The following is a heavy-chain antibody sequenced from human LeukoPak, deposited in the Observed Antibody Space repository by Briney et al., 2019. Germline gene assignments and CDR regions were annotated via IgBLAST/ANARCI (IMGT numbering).Heavy chain of an antibody. V-gene: IGHV4-39*01. CDR2: VSYGGST. D-gene: IGHD2-21*01. Sequence: PGGSLRLSCAASGFTVSSNYMSWVRQPPGKGLEHIGSVSYGGSTYYSPSLKSRVNIYIDISKNQFSLELRSVTAADTAVYYCARRSYSASFDPWGQGSLVTVSS. CDR1: GFTVSSNY. CDR3: ARRSYSASFDP. J-gene: IGHJ5*02.